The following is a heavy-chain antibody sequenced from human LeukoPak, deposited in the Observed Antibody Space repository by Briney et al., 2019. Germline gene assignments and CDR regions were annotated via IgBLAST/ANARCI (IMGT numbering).Heavy chain of an antibody. Sequence: GGSLRLSCAASGFIFSSYWMNWVRQAPGKGLEWVSYISSSGSTIYYADSVKGRFTISRDNAKKSLFLQMNGLRAEDTAVYYCAGGHSSGYYPIDYWGQGTLVTVSS. CDR3: AGGHSSGYYPIDY. V-gene: IGHV3-48*01. J-gene: IGHJ4*02. CDR2: ISSSGSTI. CDR1: GFIFSSYW. D-gene: IGHD3-22*01.